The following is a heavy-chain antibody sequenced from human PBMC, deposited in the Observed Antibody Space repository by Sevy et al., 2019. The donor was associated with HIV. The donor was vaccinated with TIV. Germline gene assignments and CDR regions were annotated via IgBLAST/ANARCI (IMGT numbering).Heavy chain of an antibody. V-gene: IGHV3-33*01. Sequence: GGSLRLSCAASGFTFSSYGMHWVRQAPGKGLEWVAVIWYDGSNKYYADSVKGRFTISRDNSKNTLYRQMNSLRAEDTAVYYCARDAGDGEDGNDAFDIWGQGTMVTVSS. D-gene: IGHD6-6*01. CDR3: ARDAGDGEDGNDAFDI. CDR2: IWYDGSNK. CDR1: GFTFSSYG. J-gene: IGHJ3*02.